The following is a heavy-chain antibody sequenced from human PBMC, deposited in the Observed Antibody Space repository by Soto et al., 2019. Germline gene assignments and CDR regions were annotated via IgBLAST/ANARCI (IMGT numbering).Heavy chain of an antibody. CDR2: IKQDGSEK. Sequence: GGSLRLSCAASGFTFSSYWMSWVRQAPGKGLEWVANIKQDGSEKYYVDSVKGRFTISRDNAKNSLYLQMNSLRAEDTAVYYCARDYSPFCSSTSCYHLYNWFDPWGQGTLVTVSS. V-gene: IGHV3-7*01. J-gene: IGHJ5*02. CDR1: GFTFSSYW. CDR3: ARDYSPFCSSTSCYHLYNWFDP. D-gene: IGHD2-2*01.